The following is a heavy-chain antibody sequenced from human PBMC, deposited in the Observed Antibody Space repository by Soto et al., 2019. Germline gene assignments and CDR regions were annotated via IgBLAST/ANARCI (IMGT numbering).Heavy chain of an antibody. Sequence: QLQLQESGPGLVKPSETLSLTCTVSGVSISGTSYYWGWIRQTPAKGLEWIGTIYYSGETFYDPSLKSRVTISIDPSKTHFSLNLPSVTAAGTAIYYCARHGSFWGQGALVTVSS. CDR2: IYYSGET. CDR3: ARHGSF. V-gene: IGHV4-39*01. J-gene: IGHJ1*01. CDR1: GVSISGTSYY. D-gene: IGHD3-16*02.